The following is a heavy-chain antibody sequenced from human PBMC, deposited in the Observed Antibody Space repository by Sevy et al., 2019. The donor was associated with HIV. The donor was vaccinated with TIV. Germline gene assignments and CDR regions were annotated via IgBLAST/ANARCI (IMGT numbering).Heavy chain of an antibody. Sequence: GGSLRLSCAASGFNLSDHYMDWVRQAPGKGLEWVGRIRNKANSDTTEYAASVKGRFTISRDDSKNSLYLQMNSLKTEDTAVYYCARVPTYGSVTYFLDYWGQGTLVTVSS. CDR2: IRNKANSDTT. CDR1: GFNLSDHY. CDR3: ARVPTYGSVTYFLDY. D-gene: IGHD3-10*01. J-gene: IGHJ4*02. V-gene: IGHV3-72*01.